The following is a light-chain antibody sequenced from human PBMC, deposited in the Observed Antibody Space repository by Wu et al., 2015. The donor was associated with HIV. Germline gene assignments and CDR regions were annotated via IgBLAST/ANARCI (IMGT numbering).Light chain of an antibody. V-gene: IGKV3-20*01. CDR1: QSVSSSY. Sequence: EIVLTQSPGTLSLSPGERATLSCRASQSVSSSYLAWYQQKPGQAPRLLIYGASSRATGIPDRFSGSGSGTDFTLTISGLEPEDFAVYYCQQYGPSPSFGQGTRLEI. J-gene: IGKJ2*03. CDR3: QQYGPSPS. CDR2: GAS.